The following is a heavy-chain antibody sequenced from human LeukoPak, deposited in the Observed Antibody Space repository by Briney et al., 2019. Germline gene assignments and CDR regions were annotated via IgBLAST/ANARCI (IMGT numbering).Heavy chain of an antibody. Sequence: SVKVSCKASGGTFTSYVISWVRQAPGQGREWRGGIIPIFGTANYAQKFQGRATITADESTSTAYMELSSLRSEDTAVYYCSRSGLTRGVISNWFDPWGQGTLVTVSS. CDR1: GGTFTSYV. V-gene: IGHV1-69*13. CDR3: SRSGLTRGVISNWFDP. CDR2: IIPIFGTA. D-gene: IGHD3-10*01. J-gene: IGHJ5*02.